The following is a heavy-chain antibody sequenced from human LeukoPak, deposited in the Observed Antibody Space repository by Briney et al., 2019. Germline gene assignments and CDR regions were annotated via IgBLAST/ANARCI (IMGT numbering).Heavy chain of an antibody. CDR2: IKQDGSEK. CDR3: ARDHP. V-gene: IGHV3-7*01. Sequence: GGSLRLSCAAPGFTFSSYWMRWVRQAPGKGLEWVANIKQDGSEKYYVDSVKGRFTISRDNAKNSLYLQMNSLRAEDTAVYYCARDHPWGQGTLVTVSS. J-gene: IGHJ5*02. CDR1: GFTFSSYW.